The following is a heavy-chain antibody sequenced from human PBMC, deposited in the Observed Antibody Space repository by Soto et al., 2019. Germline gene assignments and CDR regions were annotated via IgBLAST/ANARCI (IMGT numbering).Heavy chain of an antibody. V-gene: IGHV1-8*01. CDR1: GYTFTSYD. Sequence: ASVKVSCKASGYTFTSYDINWVRQATGQGLEWMGWMNPNSGNTGYAQKFQGRVTMTRNTSISTAYMELSSLRSEDTAVYYCARGSVSPIFGVVSPVDYWGQGTLVTVSS. D-gene: IGHD3-3*01. J-gene: IGHJ4*02. CDR3: ARGSVSPIFGVVSPVDY. CDR2: MNPNSGNT.